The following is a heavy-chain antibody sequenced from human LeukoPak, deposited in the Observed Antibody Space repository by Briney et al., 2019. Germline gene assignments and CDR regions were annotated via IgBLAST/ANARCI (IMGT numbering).Heavy chain of an antibody. Sequence: GGSLRLSCAASGFTFNNYEMNWVRQAPGKGLEWISYISVGAHLIYYADSVRGRFTISRDDAKNSLYLQMNSLRAEDTAIYYCARDTWEEWLRPTSFDYRGRGILVTVSS. D-gene: IGHD5-12*01. CDR1: GFTFNNYE. J-gene: IGHJ4*02. CDR3: ARDTWEEWLRPTSFDY. V-gene: IGHV3-48*03. CDR2: ISVGAHLI.